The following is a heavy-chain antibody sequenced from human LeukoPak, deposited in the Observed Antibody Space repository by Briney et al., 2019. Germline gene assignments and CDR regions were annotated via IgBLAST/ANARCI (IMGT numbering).Heavy chain of an antibody. CDR2: IYYSGST. D-gene: IGHD5-24*01. Sequence: SETLSLTCTVSGGSISSYYWSWIRQPPGKGLEWIGYIYYSGSTNYNPSLKSRVTISVDTSKNQFSLKLSSVTAADTAVYYCASLKRRDGFNSGGQETRVTVSS. CDR3: ASLKRRDGFNS. V-gene: IGHV4-59*08. J-gene: IGHJ4*02. CDR1: GGSISSYY.